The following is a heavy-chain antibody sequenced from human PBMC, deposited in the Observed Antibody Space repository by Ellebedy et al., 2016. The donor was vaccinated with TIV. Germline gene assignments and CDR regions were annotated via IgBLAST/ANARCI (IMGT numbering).Heavy chain of an antibody. CDR2: IVDSGST. CDR3: ARDQRGYTYGHNWFDP. V-gene: IGHV4-59*01. CDR1: AASISSYY. D-gene: IGHD5-18*01. Sequence: MPSETLSPTCTVSAASISSYYWSWIRQPPGKGLEWIGYIVDSGSTNYNPSLKSRVTISVDSSKKHFSLKLTSVTAADTAVYFCARDQRGYTYGHNWFDPWGQGTLVTVSS. J-gene: IGHJ5*02.